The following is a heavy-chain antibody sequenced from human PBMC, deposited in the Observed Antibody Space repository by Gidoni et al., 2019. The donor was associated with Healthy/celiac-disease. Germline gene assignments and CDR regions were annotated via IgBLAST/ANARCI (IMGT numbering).Heavy chain of an antibody. V-gene: IGHV2-26*01. CDR3: AHFHDYGDFVGGRRWLDP. J-gene: IGHJ5*02. Sequence: QVTLKESGPVLVKPTGTLTLTCTVSGISLSSGRMGVSWIRQPPGKALEWLAHISSNDEKSYRTFFKRRLTISKDTSRSQVVLTMTSMDPRDTATYYCAHFHDYGDFVGGRRWLDPWGQGILVTVSS. D-gene: IGHD4-17*01. CDR1: GISLSSGRMG. CDR2: ISSNDEK.